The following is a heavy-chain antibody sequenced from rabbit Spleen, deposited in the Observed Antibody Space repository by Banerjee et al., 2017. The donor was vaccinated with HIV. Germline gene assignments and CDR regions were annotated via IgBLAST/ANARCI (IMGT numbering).Heavy chain of an antibody. Sequence: QSLEESGGDLVKPGASLTLTCTASGFSFSSSYYMCWVRQAPGKGLEWIACIYGGSSGSTYYATWAKGRFTISKTSSTTVTLQLNSLTVADTATYFCARFPGSGGDGELWGPGTLVTVS. CDR2: IYGGSSGST. CDR3: ARFPGSGGDGEL. V-gene: IGHV1S40*01. D-gene: IGHD1-1*01. J-gene: IGHJ6*01. CDR1: GFSFSSSYY.